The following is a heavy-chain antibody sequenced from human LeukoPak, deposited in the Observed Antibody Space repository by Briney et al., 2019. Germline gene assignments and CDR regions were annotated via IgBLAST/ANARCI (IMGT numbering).Heavy chain of an antibody. V-gene: IGHV1-2*02. Sequence: ASVKVSCKASGYTFTGYYMHWVRQAPGQGLEWMGWINPNSGGTNYAQKFQGRVTMTRDTSISTAYMELSRLRSDDTAVYYCARGVVPAAYYYYYYMDAWGKGTTVTVSS. J-gene: IGHJ6*03. CDR3: ARGVVPAAYYYYYYMDA. CDR1: GYTFTGYY. CDR2: INPNSGGT. D-gene: IGHD2-2*01.